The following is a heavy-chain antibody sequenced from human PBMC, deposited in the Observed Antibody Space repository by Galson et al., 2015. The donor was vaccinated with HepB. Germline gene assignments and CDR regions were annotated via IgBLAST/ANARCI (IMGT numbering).Heavy chain of an antibody. CDR1: GDFFSSYP. Sequence: SVKVSCKASGDFFSSYPISWVRQAPGQGLEWMGGIIPMFGSPDYQQKFHGRVTKTADESSNTTYMELSSLTSEDTAVYYCARQKTRGYHYFYMDVWGKGTTVIVSS. V-gene: IGHV1-69*13. CDR2: IIPMFGSP. J-gene: IGHJ6*03. CDR3: ARQKTRGYHYFYMDV. D-gene: IGHD2-2*01.